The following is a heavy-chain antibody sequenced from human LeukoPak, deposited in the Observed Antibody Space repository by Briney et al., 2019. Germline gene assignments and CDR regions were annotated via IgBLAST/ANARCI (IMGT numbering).Heavy chain of an antibody. CDR3: ARGPLVIWFRDATEYFQH. D-gene: IGHD3-10*01. CDR2: IIPIFGTA. Sequence: VKVSCKASGGTFSSYAISWVRQAPGQGLEWMGGIIPIFGTANYAQKFQGRVTMTRNTSISTAYMELSSLRSEDTAVYYCARGPLVIWFRDATEYFQHWGQGTLVTVSS. J-gene: IGHJ1*01. V-gene: IGHV1-69*13. CDR1: GGTFSSYA.